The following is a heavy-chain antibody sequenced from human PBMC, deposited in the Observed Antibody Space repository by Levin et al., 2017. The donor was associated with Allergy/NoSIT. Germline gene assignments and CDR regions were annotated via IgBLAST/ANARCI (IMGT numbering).Heavy chain of an antibody. J-gene: IGHJ6*04. CDR3: AKLGDYDFWSAYADI. V-gene: IGHV3-23*01. CDR2: IGGSGGNT. Sequence: GGSLRLSCAASGFTFSNYAMSWVRQAPGKGLEWVSAIGGSGGNTYYADSVKGRFTISRDNSKNTLYLQMNSLRADDTAVYYCAKLGDYDFWSAYADIWGKGTTVTVSS. CDR1: GFTFSNYA. D-gene: IGHD3-3*01.